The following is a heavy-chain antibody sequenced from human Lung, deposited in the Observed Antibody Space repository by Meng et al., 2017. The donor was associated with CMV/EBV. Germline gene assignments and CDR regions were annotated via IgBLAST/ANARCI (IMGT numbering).Heavy chain of an antibody. V-gene: IGHV4-31*03. J-gene: IGHJ4*02. CDR1: GGACRSVGYC. D-gene: IGHD6-19*01. CDR3: ASFPPPGKQWLVTDY. Sequence: QLQRAGPCLVMPSPSLFLTCTVSGGACRSVGYCRSLIRHDPGKGLEWIWYIHSSGSTYYNPSLRSRLTISVDTSKNHFSLKLSSVTAAGTAVYYCASFPPPGKQWLVTDYWGQGTLVTVSS. CDR2: IHSSGST.